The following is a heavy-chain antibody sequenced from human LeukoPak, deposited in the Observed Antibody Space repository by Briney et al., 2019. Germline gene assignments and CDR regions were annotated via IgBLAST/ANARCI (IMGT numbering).Heavy chain of an antibody. CDR2: ISWNSGSI. Sequence: PGGSLRLSCAASGFTFDDYAMHWVRQAPGKGLEWVSGISWNSGSIGYADSVKGRFTISRDNAKNSLYLQMNSLRAEDTALYYCAKADSSGYLWGTPFDSWGQGTLVTVSS. J-gene: IGHJ4*02. CDR1: GFTFDDYA. V-gene: IGHV3-9*01. D-gene: IGHD3-22*01. CDR3: AKADSSGYLWGTPFDS.